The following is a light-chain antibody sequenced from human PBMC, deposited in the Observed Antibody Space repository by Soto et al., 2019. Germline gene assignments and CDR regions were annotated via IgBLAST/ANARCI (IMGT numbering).Light chain of an antibody. V-gene: IGLV4-69*01. J-gene: IGLJ3*02. CDR1: SGHITHA. CDR3: QTWGTGIWV. Sequence: QLVLTQMSSASASLGASVKLTCTLTSGHITHAIAWHQQQPEKGPRLLMKFNTDGSHSKGDGIPDRFSGSTSGADHYLTISSLQSEDEADYYCQTWGTGIWVFGGGTKVTVL. CDR2: FNTDGSH.